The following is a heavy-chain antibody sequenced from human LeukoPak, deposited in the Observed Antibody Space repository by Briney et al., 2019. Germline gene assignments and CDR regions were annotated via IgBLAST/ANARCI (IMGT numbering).Heavy chain of an antibody. CDR1: GYIFGSYW. V-gene: IGHV5-51*01. CDR3: ARRVDSGFSFDF. D-gene: IGHD3-22*01. J-gene: IGHJ4*02. Sequence: GESLKISCKGSGYIFGSYWIAWVRQMPGKGLEWMGIIYAGDSDTRYSPSFQGQVTISADRSISTAYLQWSSLKASDTAMYYCARRVDSGFSFDFWGQGTLVTVSS. CDR2: IYAGDSDT.